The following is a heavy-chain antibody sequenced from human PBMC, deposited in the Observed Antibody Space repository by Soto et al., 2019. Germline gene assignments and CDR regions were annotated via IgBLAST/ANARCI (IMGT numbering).Heavy chain of an antibody. Sequence: QGQLVQSGPEAKKPGASVKVSCKASGYTFSRYGISWVRQAPGQGLEWRGWISGYNGDTKCAQTVQGRVTMTLDTSTYTAYMEWRSQTSDDTAIYYCAKNGQPPYYSYGLDVWGQGTTVTVSS. J-gene: IGHJ6*02. CDR2: ISGYNGDT. D-gene: IGHD2-8*01. CDR1: GYTFSRYG. V-gene: IGHV1-18*01. CDR3: AKNGQPPYYSYGLDV.